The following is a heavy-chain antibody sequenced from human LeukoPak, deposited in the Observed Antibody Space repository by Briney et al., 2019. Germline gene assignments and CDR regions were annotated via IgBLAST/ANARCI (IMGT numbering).Heavy chain of an antibody. Sequence: GGSLRLSCAASGFTFSSYSMNWVRQAPGKGLEWVSSISSSSIYIYYADSVKGRFTISRDNAKNSLYLQMNSLRAEDTAVYYCARGKEAEPFYYYYMDVWGKGTTVTVSS. CDR2: ISSSSIYI. CDR1: GFTFSSYS. CDR3: ARGKEAEPFYYYYMDV. V-gene: IGHV3-21*01. D-gene: IGHD6-13*01. J-gene: IGHJ6*03.